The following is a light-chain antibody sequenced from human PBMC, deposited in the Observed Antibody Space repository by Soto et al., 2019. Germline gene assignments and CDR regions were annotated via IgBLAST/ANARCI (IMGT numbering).Light chain of an antibody. CDR3: QQYGSSRGLT. CDR2: GAS. V-gene: IGKV3-20*01. CDR1: QSVSSSY. Sequence: EIVLTQSPGTLSLSPGERATLSCRASQSVSSSYLAWYQQKPGQAPRLLIYGASSRATGIPDRFSGSGSWTDFTLTISRLVAEDVAVYYCQQYGSSRGLTFGGGTKVEIK. J-gene: IGKJ4*01.